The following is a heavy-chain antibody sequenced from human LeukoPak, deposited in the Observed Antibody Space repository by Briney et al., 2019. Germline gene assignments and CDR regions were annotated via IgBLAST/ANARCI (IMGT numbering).Heavy chain of an antibody. CDR2: IKQDGSEK. D-gene: IGHD6-6*01. Sequence: GGTLRLSCAASGFTFSSYWMSWVRQAPGKGLEWVANIKQDGSEKYYVDSVKGRFTISRDNAKNSLYLQMNSLRAEDTAVYYCARDQSSSSPRPTGGDYWGQGTLVTVSS. CDR3: ARDQSSSSPRPTGGDY. V-gene: IGHV3-7*01. CDR1: GFTFSSYW. J-gene: IGHJ4*02.